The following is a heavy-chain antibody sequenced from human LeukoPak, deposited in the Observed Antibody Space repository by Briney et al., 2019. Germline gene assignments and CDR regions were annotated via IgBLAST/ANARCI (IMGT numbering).Heavy chain of an antibody. CDR2: IYWNGGST. CDR3: ARSHDYFDY. V-gene: IGHV3-20*04. J-gene: IGHJ4*02. CDR1: GFTFDDNG. Sequence: EGSLRLSCAASGFTFDDNGMSWVRQAPGKPLEWVSGIYWNGGSTGYADSVKGRFTISRDNAKKSLYLQMNSLRTEDTALYYCARSHDYFDYWGQGTLVTVSS.